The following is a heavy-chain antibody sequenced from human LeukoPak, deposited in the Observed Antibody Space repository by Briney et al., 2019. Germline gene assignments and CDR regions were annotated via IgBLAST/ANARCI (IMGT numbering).Heavy chain of an antibody. CDR1: GFTFSSYG. J-gene: IGHJ4*02. CDR2: ISYDGSNK. D-gene: IGHD6-19*01. V-gene: IGHV3-30*18. Sequence: PGGSLRLSCAASGFTFSSYGMHWVRRAPGKGLEWVAVISYDGSNKYYADSVKGRFTISRDNSKNTLYLQMNSLRAEDTAVYYCAKDRRGSGSIFDYWGQGTLVTVSS. CDR3: AKDRRGSGSIFDY.